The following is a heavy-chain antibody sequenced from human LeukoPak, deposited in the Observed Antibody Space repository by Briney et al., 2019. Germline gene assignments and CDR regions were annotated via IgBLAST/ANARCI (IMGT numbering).Heavy chain of an antibody. CDR3: ARELLYYYDSSGSSEFDY. D-gene: IGHD3-22*01. CDR2: ISSSSSYI. V-gene: IGHV3-21*01. J-gene: IGHJ4*02. CDR1: GFTFSSYS. Sequence: GGSLRLSCAASGFTFSSYSTNWVRQAPGKGLEWVSSISSSSSYIYYADSVKGRFTISRDNAKNSLYLQMNSLRAEDTAVYYCARELLYYYDSSGSSEFDYWGQGTLVTVSS.